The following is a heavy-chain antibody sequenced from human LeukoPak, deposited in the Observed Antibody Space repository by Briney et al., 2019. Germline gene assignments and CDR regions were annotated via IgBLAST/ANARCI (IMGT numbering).Heavy chain of an antibody. CDR2: IKSKTDGGTT. Sequence: GGSLRLSCAASGFTFSNAWMSWVRQAPGKGLEWVGRIKSKTDGGTTDYAAPVKGRFTISRDDSKNTLYLQMNSLKTEDTAVYYCAKAVSSSWYEVHLKWSVYFDYWGQGTLVTVSS. CDR1: GFTFSNAW. J-gene: IGHJ4*02. CDR3: AKAVSSSWYEVHLKWSVYFDY. D-gene: IGHD6-13*01. V-gene: IGHV3-15*01.